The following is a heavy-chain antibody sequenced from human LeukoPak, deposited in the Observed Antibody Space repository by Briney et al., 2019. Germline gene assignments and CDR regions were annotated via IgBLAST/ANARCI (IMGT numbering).Heavy chain of an antibody. CDR3: ARRAGEYSHPYDY. V-gene: IGHV3-53*01. CDR1: GFTVSINS. J-gene: IGHJ4*02. CDR2: IYSGGNT. D-gene: IGHD2/OR15-2a*01. Sequence: GGSLRLSCTVSGFTVSINSMSWVRHAPAKGLEWVSFIYSGGNTHYSDSVKGRFTISRDNSKNTLYLQMNSLRAEDTAVYYCARRAGEYSHPYDYWGQGTLVTVSS.